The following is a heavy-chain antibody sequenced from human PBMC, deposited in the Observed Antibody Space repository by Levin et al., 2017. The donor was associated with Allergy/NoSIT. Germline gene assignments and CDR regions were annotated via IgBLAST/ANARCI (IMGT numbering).Heavy chain of an antibody. CDR3: TSRSSGYADHY. CDR2: IRSKANSYAT. Sequence: LSLTCAASGFTFSGSAMHWVRQASGKGLEWVGRIRSKANSYATAYAASVKGRFTISRDDSKNTAYLQMNSLKTEDTAVYYCTSRSSGYADHYWGQGTLVTVSS. V-gene: IGHV3-73*01. J-gene: IGHJ4*02. CDR1: GFTFSGSA. D-gene: IGHD3-22*01.